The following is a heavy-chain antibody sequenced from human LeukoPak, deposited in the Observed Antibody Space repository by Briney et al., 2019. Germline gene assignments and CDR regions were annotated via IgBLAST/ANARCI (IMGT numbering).Heavy chain of an antibody. J-gene: IGHJ4*02. CDR2: IWYDGSNK. V-gene: IGHV3-33*01. CDR1: GLTFSSHA. CDR3: ARDRAYSSSWLDY. D-gene: IGHD6-13*01. Sequence: PGGSLRLSCAGPGLTFSSHAMHGFRQAPGKGLEWGAVIWYDGSNKYYADSVKGRFTISRDNSKNTLYLQMNSLRAEDTAVYYCARDRAYSSSWLDYWGQGTLVTVSS.